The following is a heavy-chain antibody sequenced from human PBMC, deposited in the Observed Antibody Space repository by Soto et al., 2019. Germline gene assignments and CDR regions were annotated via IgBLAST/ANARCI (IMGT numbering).Heavy chain of an antibody. CDR1: GGSISSGDYY. CDR3: ARGIAAAGTGVYNWFDP. D-gene: IGHD6-13*01. J-gene: IGHJ5*02. CDR2: IYYSGST. V-gene: IGHV4-30-4*01. Sequence: LSLTCTVSGGSISSGDYYWSWIRQPPGKGLEWIGYIYYSGSTYYNPSLKSRVTISVDTSKNQFSLKLSSVTAADTAVYYCARGIAAAGTGVYNWFDPWGQGTLVTVSS.